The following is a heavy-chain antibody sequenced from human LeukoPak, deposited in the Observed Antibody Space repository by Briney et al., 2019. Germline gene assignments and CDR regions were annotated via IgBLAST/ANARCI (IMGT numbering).Heavy chain of an antibody. Sequence: GGSLRLSCAPFGFTFSSYEMNWVRQAQGGGLEWVSYISSSASKMFYTDSVRGRFTISRDNTKNSQYLQMSRLRAEDTAVYYRARDYYDRSYHGYFDYWGQGTVVTASS. V-gene: IGHV3-48*03. J-gene: IGHJ4*02. D-gene: IGHD3-22*01. CDR1: GFTFSSYE. CDR2: ISSSASKM. CDR3: ARDYYDRSYHGYFDY.